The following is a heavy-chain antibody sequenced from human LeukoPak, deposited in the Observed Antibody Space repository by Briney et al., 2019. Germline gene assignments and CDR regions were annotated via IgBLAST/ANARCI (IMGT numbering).Heavy chain of an antibody. CDR3: ARGTNGGWRTWRGDY. CDR1: GYTFTGNY. Sequence: ASVKVSCKASGYTFTGNYMHWVRQAPGQGLEWMGWINPKSGDTNFAQKFQGRVTMTRDTSISTAYMELSRLRSDDTAVYYCARGTNGGWRTWRGDYWGQGTLVTVSS. CDR2: INPKSGDT. V-gene: IGHV1-2*02. D-gene: IGHD6-19*01. J-gene: IGHJ4*02.